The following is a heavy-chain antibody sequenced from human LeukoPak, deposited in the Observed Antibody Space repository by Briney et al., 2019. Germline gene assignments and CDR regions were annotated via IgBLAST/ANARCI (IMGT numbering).Heavy chain of an antibody. V-gene: IGHV3-21*01. CDR2: ISSSSIFI. D-gene: IGHD3-22*01. CDR1: GFTFSNFG. Sequence: GGSLRLSCAGSGFTFSNFGMNWVRQAPGKGLEWVASISSSSIFIYYADSVKGRFTISRDNAKNSLYLQMNSLRGEDAAVYHWAGGWGGGYDNSGYYYYFYGMDVWGQGTTVTVSS. J-gene: IGHJ6*02. CDR3: AGGWGGGYDNSGYYYYFYGMDV.